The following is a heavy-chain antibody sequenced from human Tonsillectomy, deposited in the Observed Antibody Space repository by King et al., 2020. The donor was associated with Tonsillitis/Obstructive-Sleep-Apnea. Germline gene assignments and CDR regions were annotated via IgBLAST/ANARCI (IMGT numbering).Heavy chain of an antibody. CDR2: IKQDGSEK. CDR3: ARDFTGYCSGGNCYSSGENY. J-gene: IGHJ4*02. D-gene: IGHD2-15*01. Sequence: VQLVESGGGLVQPGGSLRLSCAASGFTFSTYWMTWVRQAPGKGLEWVANIKQDGSEKYYVESVKGRFTISSDNAKNSLYLQMNSLRPEDTAVYYCARDFTGYCSGGNCYSSGENYWGQGTLVTVSS. V-gene: IGHV3-7*04. CDR1: GFTFSTYW.